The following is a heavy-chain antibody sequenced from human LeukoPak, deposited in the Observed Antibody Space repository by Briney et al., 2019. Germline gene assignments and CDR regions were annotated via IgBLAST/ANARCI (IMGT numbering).Heavy chain of an antibody. D-gene: IGHD6-19*01. V-gene: IGHV3-21*05. J-gene: IGHJ4*02. Sequence: GGSLRLSCAASGFTFSRYSMNWVRQAPGKGLEWVSYISSSGGDIYHAGPVRGRFTMSRDNAKNSLSLQMNSLRAEDTAVYYCARQRGSGCLDYWGQGTLVTVSS. CDR2: ISSSGGDI. CDR1: GFTFSRYS. CDR3: ARQRGSGCLDY.